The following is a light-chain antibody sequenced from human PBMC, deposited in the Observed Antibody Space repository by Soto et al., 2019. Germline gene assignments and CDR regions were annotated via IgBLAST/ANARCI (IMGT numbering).Light chain of an antibody. CDR3: QQYHTYALT. CDR2: RAS. Sequence: DVHVTQSPSTVSASVGDTVTITCRARQSIGDSLAWYQQKPGEGPKVLIHRASTLQSGVPSRFSGSGAGTEFTLTISSLQPDDFGTYYCQQYHTYALTFGQGTKVEIK. V-gene: IGKV1-5*03. J-gene: IGKJ1*01. CDR1: QSIGDS.